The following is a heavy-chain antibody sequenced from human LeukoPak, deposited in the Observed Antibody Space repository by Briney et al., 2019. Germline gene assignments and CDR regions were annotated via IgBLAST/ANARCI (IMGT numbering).Heavy chain of an antibody. CDR2: ISGSGCST. Sequence: GGSLRLSCAASGFTFSSYAMSWVRQAPGKGLEWVSAISGSGCSTYYADSVKGRFTISRDNSKNTLYLQMNSLRAEDTAVYYCAKFGGGYWIRFDYWGQGTLVTVSS. J-gene: IGHJ4*02. V-gene: IGHV3-23*01. CDR3: AKFGGGYWIRFDY. CDR1: GFTFSSYA. D-gene: IGHD3-16*01.